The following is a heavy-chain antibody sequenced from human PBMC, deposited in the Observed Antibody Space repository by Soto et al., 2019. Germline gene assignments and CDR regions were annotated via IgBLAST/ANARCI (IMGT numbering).Heavy chain of an antibody. CDR3: ATDLRWGQGGAGY. D-gene: IGHD3-16*01. J-gene: IGHJ4*02. Sequence: EVQLVESGGGLVKPGGSLRLSCAASGFTFSNTWMSWVRQAPGKGLEWVGRIKSNTDGGTTDYAAPVKGRFTIAREDSKNTRSVQMNSLKREDTALYYCATDLRWGQGGAGYWGQGALVTVSS. CDR2: IKSNTDGGTT. CDR1: GFTFSNTW. V-gene: IGHV3-15*01.